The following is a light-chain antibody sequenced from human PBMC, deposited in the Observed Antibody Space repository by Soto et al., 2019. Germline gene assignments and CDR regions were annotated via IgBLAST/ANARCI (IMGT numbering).Light chain of an antibody. CDR1: QRISSN. Sequence: EIVMTQSPATLSVSPGERATLSCRASQRISSNLAWYQHKTGQAPRLLIYAASTRATGIPARFSGSGSETEFTLTISSLQSEDFAVYYCQHYADLPLTFGGGTKIESK. CDR2: AAS. V-gene: IGKV3-15*01. CDR3: QHYADLPLT. J-gene: IGKJ4*01.